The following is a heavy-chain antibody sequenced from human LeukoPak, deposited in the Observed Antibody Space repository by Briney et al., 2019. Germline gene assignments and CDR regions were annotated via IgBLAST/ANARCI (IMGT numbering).Heavy chain of an antibody. CDR1: GLTFSSYA. D-gene: IGHD6-13*01. J-gene: IGHJ4*02. Sequence: GGSLRLSCAAPGLTFSSYAMSWVRQAPGKGLKWVSVISGSGGSTYYADSVKGRFTISRDNSKNTLYLQMNSLRAEDTAVYYCAKVFRQQLVLGYFDYWGQGTLVTVSS. CDR3: AKVFRQQLVLGYFDY. CDR2: ISGSGGST. V-gene: IGHV3-23*01.